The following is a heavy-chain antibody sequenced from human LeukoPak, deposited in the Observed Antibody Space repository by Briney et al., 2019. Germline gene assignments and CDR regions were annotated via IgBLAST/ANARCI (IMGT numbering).Heavy chain of an antibody. J-gene: IGHJ4*02. CDR2: IIPIFGTA. D-gene: IGHD2-2*02. Sequence: SVKVSCKASGGTFSSYAISWVRQAPGQGLEWMGGIIPIFGTADYAQKFQGRVTITADESTSTAYMELSSLRSEDTAVYYCARSRDSNTQSDYWGQGTLVTVSS. V-gene: IGHV1-69*13. CDR3: ARSRDSNTQSDY. CDR1: GGTFSSYA.